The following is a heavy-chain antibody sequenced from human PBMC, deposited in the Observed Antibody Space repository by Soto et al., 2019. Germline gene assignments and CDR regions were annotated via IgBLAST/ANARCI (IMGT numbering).Heavy chain of an antibody. CDR1: GGSISSSSYY. CDR2: IYYSGST. J-gene: IGHJ4*02. CDR3: ARILLERRFLSYFDY. V-gene: IGHV4-39*01. D-gene: IGHD1-1*01. Sequence: SETLSLTCTVSGGSISSSSYYWGWIRQPPGKGLEWIGSIYYSGSTYYNPSLKSRVTISVDTSKNQFSLKLSSVTAADTAVYYCARILLERRFLSYFDYWGQGTLVTVSS.